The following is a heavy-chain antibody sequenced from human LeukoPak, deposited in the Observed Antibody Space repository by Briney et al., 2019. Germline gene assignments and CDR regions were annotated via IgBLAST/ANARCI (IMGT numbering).Heavy chain of an antibody. CDR1: GGSISSYY. D-gene: IGHD3-10*01. CDR3: ARVPGYYGSSL. CDR2: IYYSGSI. Sequence: SETLSLTCTVSGGSISSYYWSWIRQPPGKGLEWIGYIYYSGSINYNPSLKSRVTISVDTSKNQFSLKLSSVTAADTAVYYCARVPGYYGSSLWGQGTLVTVSS. V-gene: IGHV4-59*01. J-gene: IGHJ4*02.